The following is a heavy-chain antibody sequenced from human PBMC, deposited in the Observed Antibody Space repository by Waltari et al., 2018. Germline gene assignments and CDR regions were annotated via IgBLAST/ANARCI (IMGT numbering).Heavy chain of an antibody. CDR2: IYRGGST. D-gene: IGHD1-7*01. J-gene: IGHJ2*01. V-gene: IGHV3-53*01. CDR1: GFTVSSTY. CDR3: ARGGLTATTKYAPWYFDL. Sequence: EVQLVDSGGGFIHPGGSLRLSCAASGFTVSSTYIAGVRQAPGKGLEWVSIIYRGGSTYYADSVRCRFTASENNSKNTLDLQMDRLRAEDTAVYYCARGGLTATTKYAPWYFDLWGRGTLVTVSS.